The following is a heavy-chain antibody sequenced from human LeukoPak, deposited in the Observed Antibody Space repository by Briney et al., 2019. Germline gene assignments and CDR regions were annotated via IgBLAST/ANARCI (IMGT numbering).Heavy chain of an antibody. CDR2: IYYSGST. CDR1: GGSISSYY. Sequence: PSETLSLTCTVSGGSISSYYWSWIRQPPGKGLEWIGYIYYSGSTNYNPSLKSRVTISVDTSKNQFSLKLSSLTAADTAVYYCASQYIVGATLAFDIWGQGTMVTVSS. V-gene: IGHV4-59*08. J-gene: IGHJ3*02. CDR3: ASQYIVGATLAFDI. D-gene: IGHD1-26*01.